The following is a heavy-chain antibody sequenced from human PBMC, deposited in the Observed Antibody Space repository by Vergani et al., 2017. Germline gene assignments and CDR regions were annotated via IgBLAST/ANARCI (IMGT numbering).Heavy chain of an antibody. CDR1: GFTFSSYA. V-gene: IGHV3-30*01. Sequence: QVQLVESGGGVVQPGRSLRLSCAASGFTFSSYAMHWVRQAPGKGLEWVAVISYDGSNKYYADSVKGRFTISRNNSKKTLYLQMNSLRAEDTAVYYCARTFDSYGYDYYFDYGGQGTLVTVSS. J-gene: IGHJ4*02. CDR2: ISYDGSNK. D-gene: IGHD5-18*01. CDR3: ARTFDSYGYDYYFDY.